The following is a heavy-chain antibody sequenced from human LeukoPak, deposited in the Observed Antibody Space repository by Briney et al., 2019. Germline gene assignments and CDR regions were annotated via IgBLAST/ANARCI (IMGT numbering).Heavy chain of an antibody. J-gene: IGHJ5*02. Sequence: TSSETLSLTCTVSGGSISSSSYYWGWIRQPPGKGLEWIGSIYYSVSTYYNPSLKSRVTISVDTSKNQFSLKLSSVTAADTAVYYCARAKRYYDSSGYMENWFDPWGQGTLVTVSS. CDR2: IYYSVST. D-gene: IGHD3-22*01. CDR3: ARAKRYYDSSGYMENWFDP. V-gene: IGHV4-39*01. CDR1: GGSISSSSYY.